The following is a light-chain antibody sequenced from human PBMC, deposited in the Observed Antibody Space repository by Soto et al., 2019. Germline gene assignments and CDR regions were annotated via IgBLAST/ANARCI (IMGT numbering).Light chain of an antibody. J-gene: IGKJ1*01. CDR3: QQSNTFPVA. CDR1: QDISSW. CDR2: AAS. V-gene: IGKV1-12*01. Sequence: DIQMTQFPSSMSASVGDRVTITCRASQDISSWLGWYQQKPGKAPKLVIYAASSLRSGDPSRFSGSGSGTNFTLTISSLQPEYFATYYCQQSNTFPVAFGQGTKVEIK.